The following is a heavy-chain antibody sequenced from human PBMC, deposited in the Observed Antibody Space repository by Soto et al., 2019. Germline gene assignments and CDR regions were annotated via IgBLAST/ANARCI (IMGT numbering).Heavy chain of an antibody. D-gene: IGHD6-13*01. CDR3: ARFRGIFGSSWYEGYYYGMDV. Sequence: SVKVSCKASGGTFSSYAISWVRQAPGQGLEWMGGIIPIFGTANYAQKFQGRATISADESTSTAYMELSSLRSEDTAVYYCARFRGIFGSSWYEGYYYGMDVWGQGTTVTVSS. V-gene: IGHV1-69*13. J-gene: IGHJ6*02. CDR1: GGTFSSYA. CDR2: IIPIFGTA.